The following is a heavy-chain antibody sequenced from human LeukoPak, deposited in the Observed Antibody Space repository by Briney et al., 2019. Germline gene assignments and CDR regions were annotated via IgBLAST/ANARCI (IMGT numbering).Heavy chain of an antibody. CDR1: GGSISTCY. V-gene: IGHV4-4*08. CDR2: ISASGGT. CDR3: ARSPHNSAWYEKWFDP. J-gene: IGHJ5*02. Sequence: ASETLSLTCTVSGGSISTCYWSWIRQSPGKGLEWIADISASGGTNYNPSLESRVTVSIDSSKNQFSLKLSSVTAADTAVFYCARSPHNSAWYEKWFDPWGQGTLVTVSS. D-gene: IGHD6-19*01.